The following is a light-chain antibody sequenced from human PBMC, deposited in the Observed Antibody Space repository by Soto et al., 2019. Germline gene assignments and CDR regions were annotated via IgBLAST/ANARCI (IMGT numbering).Light chain of an antibody. Sequence: ERVMTQSPATLSVSPGERATLSCRASRTVATNLAWYQQKPGQAPRLLFSAASTRATGVPARFTAGGSVTEFSLTINSPQSEDSAVYFCQQYHNWPWAFGQGTKVEIK. CDR1: RTVATN. CDR2: AAS. V-gene: IGKV3-15*01. J-gene: IGKJ1*01. CDR3: QQYHNWPWA.